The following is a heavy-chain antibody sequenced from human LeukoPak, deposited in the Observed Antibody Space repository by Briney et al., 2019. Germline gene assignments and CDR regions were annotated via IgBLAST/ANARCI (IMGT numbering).Heavy chain of an antibody. J-gene: IGHJ6*03. Sequence: ASVKVSCKASGGTFSSYAISWVRQAPGQGLEWMGGIIPIFGTANYAQKFQGRVTITTDESTSTAYMELSSLRSEDTAVYYCARAPGYYDSSGYSSYYYYYMDVWGKGTTVTVSS. D-gene: IGHD3-22*01. V-gene: IGHV1-69*05. CDR1: GGTFSSYA. CDR2: IIPIFGTA. CDR3: ARAPGYYDSSGYSSYYYYYMDV.